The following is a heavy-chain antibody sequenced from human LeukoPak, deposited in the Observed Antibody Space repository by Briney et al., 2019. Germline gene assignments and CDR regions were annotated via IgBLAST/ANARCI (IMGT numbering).Heavy chain of an antibody. CDR1: GGSISSSYFY. V-gene: IGHV4-39*01. D-gene: IGHD1-26*01. CDR2: MYYSGST. Sequence: SETLSLTCTVSGGSISSSYFYWGWIRQPPGKGLEWIGTMYYSGSTYYNPSLKSRVTIFGDTSSNQFSLRLTSVTAADTAVYYCARQGSGNYLSPVNYWGQGTLVTVSS. J-gene: IGHJ4*02. CDR3: ARQGSGNYLSPVNY.